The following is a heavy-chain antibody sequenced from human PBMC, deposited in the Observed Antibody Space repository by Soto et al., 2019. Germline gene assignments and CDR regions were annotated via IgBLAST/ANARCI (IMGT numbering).Heavy chain of an antibody. CDR1: GYTXTXXX. CDR2: ISAYNGNT. CDR3: ARVRVHTVTTLWYFDL. D-gene: IGHD4-17*01. J-gene: IGHJ2*01. V-gene: IGHV1-18*01. Sequence: LVQSXAEVXKPGXSVKVSCKAXGYTXTXXXXXXXRQAPGQGLEWMGWISAYNGNTNYAQKLQGRVTMTTDTSTXXAYXXXRXXXSDDTAVYYCARVRVHTVTTLWYFDLWGRGTLVTVSS.